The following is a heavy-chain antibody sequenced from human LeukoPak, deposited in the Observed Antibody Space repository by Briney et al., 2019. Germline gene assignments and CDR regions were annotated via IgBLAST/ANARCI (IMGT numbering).Heavy chain of an antibody. V-gene: IGHV7-4-1*02. Sequence: ASVKVSCKASGYTFTSYAMNWVRQAPGQGLEWMGWINTNTGDPTYAQGFTGRFVFSLDTSVSTAYLQISSLKAEDTAVYYCAYDSSGWYNYFDYWGQGTLVTVSS. CDR1: GYTFTSYA. D-gene: IGHD6-19*01. J-gene: IGHJ4*02. CDR2: INTNTGDP. CDR3: AYDSSGWYNYFDY.